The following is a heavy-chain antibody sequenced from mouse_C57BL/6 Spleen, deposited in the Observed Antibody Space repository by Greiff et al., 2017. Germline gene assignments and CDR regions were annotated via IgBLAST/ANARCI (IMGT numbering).Heavy chain of an antibody. J-gene: IGHJ4*01. CDR2: IYPRDGST. Sequence: VQLQQSDAELVKPGASVKISCKVSGYTFTDHTIHWMKQRPEQGLEWIGYIYPRDGSTKYNEKFKGKATLTADKSSSTAYMQLNSLTSEDSAVYFCARYWYYGSSSYAMDYWGQGTSVTVSS. CDR1: GYTFTDHT. V-gene: IGHV1-78*01. CDR3: ARYWYYGSSSYAMDY. D-gene: IGHD1-1*01.